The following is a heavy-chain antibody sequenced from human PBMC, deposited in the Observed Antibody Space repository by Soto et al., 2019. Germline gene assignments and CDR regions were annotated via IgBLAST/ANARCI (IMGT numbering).Heavy chain of an antibody. D-gene: IGHD6-6*01. CDR2: ISSSGSTI. CDR1: GFTFSSYE. J-gene: IGHJ5*02. CDR3: AREGALEYSSSYNWFDP. V-gene: IGHV3-48*03. Sequence: LRLSCAASGFTFSSYEMNWVRQAPGKGLEWVSYISSSGSTIYYADSVKGRFTISRDNAKNSLYLQMNSLRAEDTAVYYCAREGALEYSSSYNWFDPWGQGTPVTVSS.